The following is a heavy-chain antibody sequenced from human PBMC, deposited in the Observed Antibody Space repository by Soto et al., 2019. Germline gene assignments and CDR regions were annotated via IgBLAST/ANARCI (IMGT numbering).Heavy chain of an antibody. CDR2: INHSGST. V-gene: IGHV4-34*01. J-gene: IGHJ4*02. D-gene: IGHD3-10*01. CDR1: GGYFRGYY. CDR3: ARGSGAADS. Sequence: QVQLQQWGAGLLKPSETLSLTCAVDGGYFRGYYWSWIRQPPGKGLEWIGEINHSGSTNYNPSLKSRVTISVDTSKNQFSLKLSSVTAADTAVYYCARGSGAADSWGQGTLVTVSS.